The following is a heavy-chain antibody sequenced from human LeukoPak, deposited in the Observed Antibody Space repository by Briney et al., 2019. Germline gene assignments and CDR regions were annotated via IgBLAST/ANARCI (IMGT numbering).Heavy chain of an antibody. CDR3: ARATDYGDYVSGGPRRFDP. V-gene: IGHV4-30-4*08. D-gene: IGHD4-17*01. J-gene: IGHJ5*02. Sequence: SETLSLTCTVSGGSISSGDYYWSWIRQPPGKGLEWIGYIYYSGSTYYNPSLKSRVTISVDTSKNQFSLKLSSVTAADTAVYYCARATDYGDYVSGGPRRFDPWGQGTLVTVSS. CDR1: GGSISSGDYY. CDR2: IYYSGST.